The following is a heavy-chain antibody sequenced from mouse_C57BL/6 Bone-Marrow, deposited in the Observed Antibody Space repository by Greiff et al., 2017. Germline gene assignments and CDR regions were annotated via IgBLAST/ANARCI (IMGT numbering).Heavy chain of an antibody. J-gene: IGHJ4*01. V-gene: IGHV1-54*01. CDR3: ARYGYYWDY. Sequence: QVQLQQSGAELVRPGTSVKVSCKASGYAFTNYLIEWVKQRPGQGLEWIGVINPGSGGTNYNEKFKGKATQTADKSSSTAYMQLSILTSEDSAVYFCARYGYYWDYWGQGTSVTVSA. CDR1: GYAFTNYL. D-gene: IGHD1-2*01. CDR2: INPGSGGT.